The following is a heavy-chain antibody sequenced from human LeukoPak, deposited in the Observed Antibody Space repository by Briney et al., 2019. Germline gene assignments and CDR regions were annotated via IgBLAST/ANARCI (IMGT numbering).Heavy chain of an antibody. J-gene: IGHJ4*02. CDR3: ARDSVY. V-gene: IGHV3-48*01. CDR1: GFTFSSYG. CDR2: ISSSSSTI. Sequence: PGGSLRLSCAASGFTFSSYGMSWVRQAPGKGLEWVSYISSSSSTIYCADSVKGRFTISRDNAKNSLYLQMNSLRAEDTAVYYCARDSVYWGQGTLVTVSS.